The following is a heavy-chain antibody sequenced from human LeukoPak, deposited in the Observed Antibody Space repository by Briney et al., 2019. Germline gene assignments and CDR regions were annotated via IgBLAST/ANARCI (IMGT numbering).Heavy chain of an antibody. CDR3: ARTDTTMGNVNFDF. Sequence: SETLSLTCTVSGTSISSYYWSWIRQPPGKGLEWIGYIYDSGNTNYNPSLKSRVTISVDTSKNQFSLKMSSVTAADTAVYYCARTDTTMGNVNFDFWGQGTLVTVSS. D-gene: IGHD5-18*01. CDR1: GTSISSYY. CDR2: IYDSGNT. J-gene: IGHJ4*02. V-gene: IGHV4-59*01.